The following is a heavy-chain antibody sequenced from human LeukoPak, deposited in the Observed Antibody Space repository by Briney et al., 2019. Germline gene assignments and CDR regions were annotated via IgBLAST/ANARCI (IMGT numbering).Heavy chain of an antibody. Sequence: GGSLRLSCAASGLTFSSYAMSWVRQAPGKGLEWVSAISGSGGSTYYADSVKGRFTISRDNSKNTLYLQMNSLRAEDTAVYYCAKGRQWLDQNDYWGQGTLVTVSS. CDR3: AKGRQWLDQNDY. J-gene: IGHJ4*02. CDR2: ISGSGGST. CDR1: GLTFSSYA. D-gene: IGHD6-19*01. V-gene: IGHV3-23*01.